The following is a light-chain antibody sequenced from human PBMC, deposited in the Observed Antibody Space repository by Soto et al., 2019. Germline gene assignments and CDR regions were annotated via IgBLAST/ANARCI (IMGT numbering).Light chain of an antibody. J-gene: IGKJ5*01. CDR2: TGS. Sequence: DIQMTQSPSTLSASVGDRVTITCRASQSISSWLAWYQQKPGKAPKLLIYTGSSLQSGVPSRFSGSGSGTDFTLTINSLQPEDFATYYCQQAASFPITFGQGTRLEI. V-gene: IGKV1-12*01. CDR3: QQAASFPIT. CDR1: QSISSW.